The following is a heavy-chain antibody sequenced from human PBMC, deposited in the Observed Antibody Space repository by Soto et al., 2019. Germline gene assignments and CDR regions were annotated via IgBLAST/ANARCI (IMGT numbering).Heavy chain of an antibody. Sequence: SETLSLTCTVSGGSISSGGYYWSWIRHHPGKGLEWIGYIYYSGSTYYNPSLKSRVTISVDTSKNQFSLKLSSVTAADTAVYYCARAYGSGYMDVWGQGTTVTVSS. CDR3: ARAYGSGYMDV. CDR2: IYYSGST. CDR1: GGSISSGGYY. V-gene: IGHV4-31*03. D-gene: IGHD3-10*01. J-gene: IGHJ6*02.